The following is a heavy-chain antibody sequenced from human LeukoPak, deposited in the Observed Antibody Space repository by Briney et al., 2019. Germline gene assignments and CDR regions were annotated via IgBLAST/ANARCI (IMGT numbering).Heavy chain of an antibody. J-gene: IGHJ4*02. V-gene: IGHV3-9*03. D-gene: IGHD3-3*01. CDR1: GFTFDDYA. CDR2: ISWNSGSI. CDR3: AKGFYYDFWSGYVDY. Sequence: GRSLRLSCAASGFTFDDYAMHWVRQAPGKGLEWVSGISWNSGSIGYADSVKGRFTISRDNAKNSLYLQMNSLRAEDMPLYYCAKGFYYDFWSGYVDYWGQGTLVTVSS.